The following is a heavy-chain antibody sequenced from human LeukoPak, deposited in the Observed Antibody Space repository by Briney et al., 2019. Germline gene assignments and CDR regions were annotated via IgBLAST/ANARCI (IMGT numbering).Heavy chain of an antibody. CDR1: GYTFSSYG. V-gene: IGHV1-18*01. Sequence: ASVKVSCKASGYTFSSYGISWVRQAPGQGLEWMAWISAYNGKTNHARKFRGRVTMTTDTSTSTAYMELRSLRSDDTAIYYCARDRNPYYDGSGYGYCWGQGTLVTVSS. D-gene: IGHD3-22*01. J-gene: IGHJ4*02. CDR3: ARDRNPYYDGSGYGYC. CDR2: ISAYNGKT.